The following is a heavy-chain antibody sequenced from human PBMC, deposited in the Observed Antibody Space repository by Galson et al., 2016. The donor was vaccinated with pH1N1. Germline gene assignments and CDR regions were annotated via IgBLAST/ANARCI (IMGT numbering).Heavy chain of an antibody. D-gene: IGHD6-6*01. Sequence: SVKVSCKASGDTFRTHTFNWVRQAPGQGLEWMGRITPAFGTAAYAQKFQGRVAVTADKSTSTVYMEMLSLKSDDTAVYYCVGGGQLVRYFDFWGQGTLVVVSS. CDR3: VGGGQLVRYFDF. V-gene: IGHV1-69*08. CDR1: GDTFRTHT. CDR2: ITPAFGTA. J-gene: IGHJ4*02.